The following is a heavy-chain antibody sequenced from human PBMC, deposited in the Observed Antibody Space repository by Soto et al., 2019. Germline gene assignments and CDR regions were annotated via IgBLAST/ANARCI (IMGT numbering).Heavy chain of an antibody. V-gene: IGHV3-7*04. J-gene: IGHJ4*02. CDR3: ARIGYSSSCTDY. CDR1: GFTFRSYW. Sequence: GGSLRLSCAASGFTFRSYWMTWVRQAPGKGLEWLANINQDGGQIYYLDSVKGQFTVSRDNAKNSVYLQMNSLRAEDSATYYCARIGYSSSCTDYWGQGTLVTVSS. D-gene: IGHD6-13*01. CDR2: INQDGGQI.